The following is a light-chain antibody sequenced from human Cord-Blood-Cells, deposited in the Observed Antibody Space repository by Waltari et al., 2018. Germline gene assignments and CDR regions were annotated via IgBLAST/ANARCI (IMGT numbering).Light chain of an antibody. CDR2: AAS. V-gene: IGKV1-39*01. CDR1: QSISSY. CDR3: QQSYSTPYS. Sequence: DIQMTQSPSSLSASVGDRVTITCRASQSISSYLNWYQQKPGKAPKLLIYAASSLQSGVPSRFSGSGSGIDFTLTISSLQPEDFATYYCQQSYSTPYSFGQVTKLEIK. J-gene: IGKJ2*03.